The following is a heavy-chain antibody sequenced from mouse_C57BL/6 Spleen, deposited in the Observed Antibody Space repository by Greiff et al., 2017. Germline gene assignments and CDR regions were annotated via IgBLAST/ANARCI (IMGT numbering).Heavy chain of an antibody. Sequence: VQLQQPGAELVKPGASVKLSCKASGYTFTSYWMHWVKQRPGQGLEWIGMIHPNSGSTNYNEKFKSKATLTVDKSSSTAYMQLSSLSSEDSAVYYGSRGEGDGNYRWYFDVWGTGTTVTVSS. CDR2: IHPNSGST. J-gene: IGHJ1*03. D-gene: IGHD2-1*01. V-gene: IGHV1-64*01. CDR1: GYTFTSYW. CDR3: SRGEGDGNYRWYFDV.